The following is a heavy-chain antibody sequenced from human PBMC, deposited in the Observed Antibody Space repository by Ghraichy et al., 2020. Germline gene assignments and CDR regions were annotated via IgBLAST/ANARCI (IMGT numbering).Heavy chain of an antibody. J-gene: IGHJ4*02. CDR3: ARDGRTIYYYFDY. D-gene: IGHD4/OR15-4a*01. CDR1: GGSFSGYY. CDR2: INHSGST. Sequence: SETLSLTCAVYGGSFSGYYWSWIRQPPGKGLEWIGEINHSGSTNYNPSLKSRVTISVDTSKNQFSLKLSSVTAADTAVYYCARDGRTIYYYFDYWGQGTLVTVSS. V-gene: IGHV4-34*01.